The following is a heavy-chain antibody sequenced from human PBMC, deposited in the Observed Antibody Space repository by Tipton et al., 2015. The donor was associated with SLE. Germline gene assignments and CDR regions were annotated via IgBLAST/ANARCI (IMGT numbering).Heavy chain of an antibody. CDR3: ARQGQQLVRPYYYGMDV. J-gene: IGHJ6*02. Sequence: LRLSCTVSGGSISSYYWSWIRQPPGKGLEWIGYIYYSGSTNYNPSLKSRVTISVDTSKNQFSLKLSSVTAADTAVYYCARQGQQLVRPYYYGMDVWGQGTTVAVSS. CDR2: IYYSGST. V-gene: IGHV4-59*08. D-gene: IGHD6-13*01. CDR1: GGSISSYY.